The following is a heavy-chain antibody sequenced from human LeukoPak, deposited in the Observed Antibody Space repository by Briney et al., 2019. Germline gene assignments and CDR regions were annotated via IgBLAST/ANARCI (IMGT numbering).Heavy chain of an antibody. D-gene: IGHD4-17*01. CDR2: IYYSGVT. Sequence: SETLSLTCTVSGGSISSYYWTWIRQPPGKGLEWIGYIYYSGVTNYNPSLKSRVTISLDTSKNQLSLKLSSVTAADTAVYYCAREDGDSTQFDYWGQGTLVTVSS. CDR3: AREDGDSTQFDY. CDR1: GGSISSYY. V-gene: IGHV4-59*01. J-gene: IGHJ4*02.